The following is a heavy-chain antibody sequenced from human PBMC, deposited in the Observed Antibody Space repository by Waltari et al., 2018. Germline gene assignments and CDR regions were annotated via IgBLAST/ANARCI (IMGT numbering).Heavy chain of an antibody. J-gene: IGHJ4*02. CDR1: GFTFSRYG. CDR2: IQYDSMSK. V-gene: IGHV3-30*02. D-gene: IGHD3-3*01. Sequence: QVQLVVTGGGVVQPGGSLSLSCAPSGFTFSRYGMHWVRQAPGKGLGWVAFIQYDSMSKKYEDAVKGHFNFSRDNSKDTVYLKVASLRDGGTAVYCCVAVSIFTGGYWGQGTRVTVAS. CDR3: VAVSIFTGGY.